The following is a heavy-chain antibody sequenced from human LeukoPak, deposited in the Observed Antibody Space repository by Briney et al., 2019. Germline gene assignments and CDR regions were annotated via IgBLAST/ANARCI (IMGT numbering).Heavy chain of an antibody. CDR1: GFTVSSNS. V-gene: IGHV3-53*01. Sequence: GGSLRLSCTGSGFTVSSNSMGWVRQAAGKGLEWVSFIYSDKTHYSDSVKGRFTISRDNSKNTRYLQMNSLRAEDTAVYYCAIRAGAYSHPYDYWGQGTLVTVSS. J-gene: IGHJ4*02. CDR2: IYSDKT. CDR3: AIRAGAYSHPYDY. D-gene: IGHD4/OR15-4a*01.